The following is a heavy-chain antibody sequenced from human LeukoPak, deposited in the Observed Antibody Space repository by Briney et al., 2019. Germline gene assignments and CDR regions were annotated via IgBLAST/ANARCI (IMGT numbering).Heavy chain of an antibody. CDR1: GGTFSSYA. J-gene: IGHJ3*02. D-gene: IGHD3-22*01. Sequence: ASVKVSCKASGGTFSSYAISWVRQAPGQGLEWMGWINAGNGNTKYSQKFQGRVTITRDTSASTAYMELSSLRSEDTAVYYCARELYYYDSSGFDAFDIWGQGTMVTVSS. V-gene: IGHV1-3*01. CDR3: ARELYYYDSSGFDAFDI. CDR2: INAGNGNT.